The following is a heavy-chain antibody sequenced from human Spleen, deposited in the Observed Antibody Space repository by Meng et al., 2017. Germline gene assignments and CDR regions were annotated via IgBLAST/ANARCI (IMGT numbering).Heavy chain of an antibody. CDR2: ISSSGAIT. Sequence: EAHLVVSGGGLVQPGGSLRLSCAASGFTFSNFAMGWVRQAPGKGLEWVSSISSSGAITYYGDSVKGRFTISRDNSKNTLLLQMSSLRDMDTAIYYCAQPGSGWEKGPFDGWGQGTLVTVSS. CDR1: GFTFSNFA. CDR3: AQPGSGWEKGPFDG. V-gene: IGHV3-23*04. J-gene: IGHJ4*02. D-gene: IGHD6-19*01.